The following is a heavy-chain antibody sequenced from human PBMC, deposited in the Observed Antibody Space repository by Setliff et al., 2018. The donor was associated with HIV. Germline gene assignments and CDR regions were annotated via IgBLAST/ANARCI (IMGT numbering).Heavy chain of an antibody. CDR1: EGTFSNSA. CDR3: ARSGAPLFSSNWSWFDP. V-gene: IGHV1-69*13. CDR2: IVPVFSTT. D-gene: IGHD6-13*01. Sequence: GASVKVSCKASEGTFSNSAINWVRQAPGQGLEWMGGIVPVFSTTKYARRFQGRVTITADESTNTVYLELSGLTSADTAVYYFARSGAPLFSSNWSWFDPCGQGTLVTVSS. J-gene: IGHJ5*02.